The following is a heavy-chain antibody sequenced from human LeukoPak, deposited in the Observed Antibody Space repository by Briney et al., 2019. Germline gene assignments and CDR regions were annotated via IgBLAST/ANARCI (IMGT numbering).Heavy chain of an antibody. V-gene: IGHV7-4-1*02. J-gene: IGHJ6*02. CDR3: ARAHSSGFKMGYYYGMDV. CDR1: GYTFTSYA. Sequence: GASVKVSCKASGYTFTSYAMNWVRQAPGQGLEWMGWINTNTGNPTYARGFTGRFVFSLDTSVSTAYLQISSLKAEDTAVYYCARAHSSGFKMGYYYGMDVWGQGTTVTVSS. D-gene: IGHD6-19*01. CDR2: INTNTGNP.